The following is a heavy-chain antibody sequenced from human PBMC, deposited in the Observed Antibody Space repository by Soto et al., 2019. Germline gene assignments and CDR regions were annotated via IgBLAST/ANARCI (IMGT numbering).Heavy chain of an antibody. CDR1: GGTFSGYG. V-gene: IGHV1-69*01. CDR3: ARSQNYTSGWYNCFEP. D-gene: IGHD6-19*01. Sequence: QVQLVQSGAEVKKPGSSVKVSCKASGGTFSGYGINWVRQAPGQGLEWLGGIIPIFGTTSYAQKFRGRVTITADESTNTAYLDLSSLRSEDTAVYYCARSQNYTSGWYNCFEPWGQGTLVTVSS. J-gene: IGHJ5*02. CDR2: IIPIFGTT.